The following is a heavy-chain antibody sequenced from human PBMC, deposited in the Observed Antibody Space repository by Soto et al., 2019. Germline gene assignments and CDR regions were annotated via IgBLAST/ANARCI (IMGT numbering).Heavy chain of an antibody. CDR2: IIPIFGTA. V-gene: IGHV1-69*13. Sequence: ASVKVPFTAAGDTFSSYSITWVRQAPGQGLEWMGGIIPIFGTANYAQKFQGRVTITADESTSTAYMELSSLRSEDTAVYYCARAPDYYETRFDPWGQGTLVTVSS. CDR3: ARAPDYYETRFDP. D-gene: IGHD3-22*01. J-gene: IGHJ5*02. CDR1: GDTFSSYS.